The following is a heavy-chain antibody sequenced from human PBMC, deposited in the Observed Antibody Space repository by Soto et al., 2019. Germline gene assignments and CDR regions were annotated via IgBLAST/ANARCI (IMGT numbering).Heavy chain of an antibody. Sequence: SETLSLTCTVSGGSISSYYWSWIRQPPGKGLEWIGYIYYSGSTNYNPSLKSRVTISVDTSKNQFSLKLSSVTAADTAVYYCARGVDNWNDPNRMDVWGKGTTVTVSA. D-gene: IGHD1-20*01. CDR2: IYYSGST. CDR3: ARGVDNWNDPNRMDV. CDR1: GGSISSYY. V-gene: IGHV4-59*01. J-gene: IGHJ6*04.